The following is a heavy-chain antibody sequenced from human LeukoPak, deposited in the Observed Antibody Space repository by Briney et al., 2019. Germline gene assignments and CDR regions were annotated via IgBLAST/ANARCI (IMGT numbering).Heavy chain of an antibody. J-gene: IGHJ2*01. CDR3: ARDPGAWYFDL. CDR2: ISYDGSNK. V-gene: IGHV3-30-3*01. CDR1: GFTFSSYA. Sequence: AGRSLRLSCAASGFTFSSYAMHWVRQAPGKGLEWVAVISYDGSNKYYADSVKGRFTISRDNSKNTLYLQMNSLRAEDTAVYYCARDPGAWYFDLWGRGTLVTVSS.